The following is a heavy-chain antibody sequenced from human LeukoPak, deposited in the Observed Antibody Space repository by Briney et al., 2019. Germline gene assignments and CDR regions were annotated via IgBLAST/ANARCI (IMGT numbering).Heavy chain of an antibody. J-gene: IGHJ5*02. CDR1: ALTFADYA. D-gene: IGHD3-10*01. CDR3: ASSRFGELNNWFDP. CDR2: ISWNIGSI. Sequence: CLRLSCAASALTFADYAMHWVRQAHEEWLGWDSGISWNIGSIGYTDSVKGRFTISRDNAKTTLYLQMNSLSAEDTALSYCASSRFGELNNWFDPWGQGTLVTVSS. V-gene: IGHV3-9*01.